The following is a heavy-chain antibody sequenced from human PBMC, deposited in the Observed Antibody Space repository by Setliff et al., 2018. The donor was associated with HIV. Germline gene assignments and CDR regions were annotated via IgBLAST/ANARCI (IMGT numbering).Heavy chain of an antibody. D-gene: IGHD4-4*01. J-gene: IGHJ4*02. V-gene: IGHV3-43D*03. Sequence: GSLRLSCAASGFTFDDYAMHWVRQAPGKGLEWVSLISWDGGSTYYADSVKGRFTISRDNSKNSLRLSSVTAADAAVYYCAAFFVTPMTTQDFWGQGTLVTVSS. CDR2: ISWDGGST. CDR3: AAFFVTPMTTQDF. CDR1: GFTFDDYA.